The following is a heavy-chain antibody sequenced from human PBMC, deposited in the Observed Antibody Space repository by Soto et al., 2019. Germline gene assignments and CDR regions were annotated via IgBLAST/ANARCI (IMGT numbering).Heavy chain of an antibody. CDR3: TTGPNLRPLAAFDI. V-gene: IGHV3-15*01. CDR1: GFTFTNAW. Sequence: VQLVESGGGLVKPGGSLRLSCAASGFTFTNAWMTWVRQGPGKGLEWVGRIKSKSDGGTIDYAAPVKGRFTISRDDSXRTLYLQMTSLKTEDTAVYYCTTGPNLRPLAAFDIWGQGTVVTVSS. J-gene: IGHJ3*02. CDR2: IKSKSDGGTI.